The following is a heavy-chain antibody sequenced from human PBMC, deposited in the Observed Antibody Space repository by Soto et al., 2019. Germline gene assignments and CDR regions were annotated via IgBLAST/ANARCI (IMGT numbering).Heavy chain of an antibody. Sequence: PGGSLRLSCAASGFTFSSYAMSWVRQAPGKGLEWVSAISGSGGSTYYADSVKGRFTISRDNSKNTLYLQMNSLRAEDTAVYYCAKDRDPRLSSYTFDPWGQGTLVTVSS. CDR2: ISGSGGST. CDR1: GFTFSSYA. CDR3: AKDRDPRLSSYTFDP. D-gene: IGHD2-2*02. V-gene: IGHV3-23*01. J-gene: IGHJ5*02.